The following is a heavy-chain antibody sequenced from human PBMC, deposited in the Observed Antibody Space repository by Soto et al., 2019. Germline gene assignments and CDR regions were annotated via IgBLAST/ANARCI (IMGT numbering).Heavy chain of an antibody. D-gene: IGHD5-18*01. CDR3: ARSGYSCGPNPLLY. V-gene: IGHV4-31*03. CDR2: IYYSGST. J-gene: IGHJ4*02. CDR1: GGSISSGGYY. Sequence: KASETLSLTCTVSGGSISSGGYYWSWIRQHPGKGLEWIGYIYYSGSTYYNPSLKSRVTISVDTSKNQFSLKLSSVTAADTAVYYCARSGYSCGPNPLLYWGQGTLVTVSS.